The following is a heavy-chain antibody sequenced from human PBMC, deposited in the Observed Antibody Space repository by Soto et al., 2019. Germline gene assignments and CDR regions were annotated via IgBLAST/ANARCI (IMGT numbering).Heavy chain of an antibody. CDR3: ARGTNAAPGLDY. J-gene: IGHJ4*02. CDR1: GFTLWNYA. Sequence: GGSLRLSCAASGFTLWNYAMSWVRQAPGKGLEWVSAIGGRGSSTYYIDSVKGRFTISRDSSKNTLYLQMNSLRAEDTAIYYCARGTNAAPGLDYWGQGILVTVSS. CDR2: IGGRGSST. D-gene: IGHD1-1*01. V-gene: IGHV3-23*01.